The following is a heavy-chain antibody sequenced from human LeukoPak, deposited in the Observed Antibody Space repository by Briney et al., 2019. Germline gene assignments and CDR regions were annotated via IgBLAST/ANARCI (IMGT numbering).Heavy chain of an antibody. CDR3: AKSTLGDY. Sequence: GGSLRLSRAASGFPFSSYAMSWVRQAPGKGLEWVSGITGSGTSIYYADSVKGRFTISRDNSKKTLYLQMNSLRAEDTAVYYCAKSTLGDYWGQGTLVTVSS. CDR2: ITGSGTSI. CDR1: GFPFSSYA. V-gene: IGHV3-23*01. D-gene: IGHD2-2*01. J-gene: IGHJ4*02.